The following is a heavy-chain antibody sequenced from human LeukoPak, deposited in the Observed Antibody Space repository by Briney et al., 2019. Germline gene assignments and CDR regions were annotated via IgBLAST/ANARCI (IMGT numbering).Heavy chain of an antibody. J-gene: IGHJ4*02. CDR3: AREGVYYYDSSGPKDFDY. V-gene: IGHV1-46*01. CDR1: GYTFTSYY. Sequence: PGGSLRLSCAASGYTFTSYYMHWVRQAPGQGLEWMGIINPSGGSTSYAQKFQGRVTMTRDTSTSTVYMELSSLRSEDTAVYYCAREGVYYYDSSGPKDFDYWGQGTLVTVSS. CDR2: INPSGGST. D-gene: IGHD3-22*01.